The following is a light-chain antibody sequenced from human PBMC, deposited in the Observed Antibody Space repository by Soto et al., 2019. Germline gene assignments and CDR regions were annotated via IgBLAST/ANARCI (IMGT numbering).Light chain of an antibody. CDR2: YIS. J-gene: IGKJ5*01. V-gene: IGKV3-11*01. Sequence: EIVMTQSPATLSVSPGETASLSCRASQSAGNFLAWYQQKPGQAPRLLIYYISTRATGIPARFSGSGSGTEFTLTINSLEPEDFAVYYCQQRSNWITFGQGTRLEIK. CDR3: QQRSNWIT. CDR1: QSAGNF.